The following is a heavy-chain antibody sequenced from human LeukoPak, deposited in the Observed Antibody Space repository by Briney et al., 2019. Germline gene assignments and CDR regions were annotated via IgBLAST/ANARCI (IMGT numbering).Heavy chain of an antibody. V-gene: IGHV6-1*01. CDR1: GDTVSSNSAA. CDR2: TYYRSKWYN. J-gene: IGHJ4*02. CDR3: ARDSLQDLDY. Sequence: SQTLSLTCALSGDTVSSNSAAWHWGRQCPSRGLEWGVRTYYRSKWYNDYAVSVKSRITINPDTSKNQFSLQLNSVTPEDTAVYYCARDSLQDLDYWGQGTLVTVSS.